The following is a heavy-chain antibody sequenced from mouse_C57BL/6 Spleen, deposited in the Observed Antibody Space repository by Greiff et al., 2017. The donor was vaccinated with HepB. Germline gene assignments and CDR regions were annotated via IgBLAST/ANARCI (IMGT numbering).Heavy chain of an antibody. CDR3: ASGAITPRVFDY. V-gene: IGHV1-55*01. Sequence: VQLQQPGAELVKPGASVKMSCKASGYTFTSYWITWVKQRPGQGLEWIGDIYPGSGSTNYNEKFKSKATLTVDTSSSTAYMQLSSLTSEDSAVYYCASGAITPRVFDYWGQGTTLTVSS. D-gene: IGHD2-4*01. CDR1: GYTFTSYW. J-gene: IGHJ2*01. CDR2: IYPGSGST.